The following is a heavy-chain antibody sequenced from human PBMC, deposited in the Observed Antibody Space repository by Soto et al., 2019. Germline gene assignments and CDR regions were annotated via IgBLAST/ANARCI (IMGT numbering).Heavy chain of an antibody. J-gene: IGHJ6*02. V-gene: IGHV4-38-2*02. CDR1: PYSISTRRY. CDR3: ARDPSGYGDYGLYYYGMDV. CDR2: IYHSGST. D-gene: IGHD4-17*01. Sequence: SQTRSLTCAVLPYSISTRRYGGWIRQPPGKGLEWIGSIYHSGSTYYSPSLKSRVTISVDTSKNQFSLKLSSVTAADTAVYYCARDPSGYGDYGLYYYGMDVWGQGTTVT.